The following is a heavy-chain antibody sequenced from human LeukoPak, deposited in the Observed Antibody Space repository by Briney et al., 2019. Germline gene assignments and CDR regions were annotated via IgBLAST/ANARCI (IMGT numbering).Heavy chain of an antibody. CDR2: IFPADSDT. V-gene: IGHV5-51*01. D-gene: IGHD1-20*01. J-gene: IGHJ2*01. CDR1: GYSFTSYW. CDR3: ARLRITGSFWYFDL. Sequence: GESLKISCKGSGYSFTSYWIGWVRQMPGKGLEWMGIIFPADSDTTYSPSFQGQVTISADKSVTAAYLQWSSLKASDTAMYYCARLRITGSFWYFDLWGRGTLVTVSS.